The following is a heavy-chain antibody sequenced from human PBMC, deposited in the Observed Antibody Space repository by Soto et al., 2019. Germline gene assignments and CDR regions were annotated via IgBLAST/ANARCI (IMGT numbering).Heavy chain of an antibody. CDR3: AKSPLGYCSGGSCYPPHYFDY. D-gene: IGHD2-15*01. V-gene: IGHV3-23*01. CDR2: VGGSGDST. J-gene: IGHJ4*02. CDR1: GFTLSSYS. Sequence: PGGSLRLSCAASGFTLSSYSMNWVRQAPGKGLEWVSGVGGSGDSTYYADSVKGRFTISRDNSKDTLYLQMNSLRAEDTAVYYCAKSPLGYCSGGSCYPPHYFDYWGQGTLVTVS.